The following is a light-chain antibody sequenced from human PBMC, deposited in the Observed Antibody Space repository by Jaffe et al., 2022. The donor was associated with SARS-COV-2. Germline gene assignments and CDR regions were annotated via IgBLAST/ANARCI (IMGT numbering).Light chain of an antibody. V-gene: IGKV3-11*01. CDR1: QSVSSY. Sequence: EIVLTQSPATLSLSPGERATLSCRASQSVSSYLAWYQQKPGQAPGLLIYDASNRATGIPARFSGSGSGTDFTLTISSLEPEDFAVYYCQQGSNWPLTFGQGTRLEIK. CDR3: QQGSNWPLT. CDR2: DAS. J-gene: IGKJ5*01.